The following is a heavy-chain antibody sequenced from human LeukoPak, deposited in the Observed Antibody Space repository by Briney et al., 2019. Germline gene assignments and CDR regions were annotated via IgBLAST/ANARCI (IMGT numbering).Heavy chain of an antibody. CDR1: GGSFSGYY. D-gene: IGHD3-22*01. CDR3: ARFRNVGYYYDSSGRLNAFDI. V-gene: IGHV4-34*01. J-gene: IGHJ3*02. CDR2: INHSGST. Sequence: PSETLSLTCAVYGGSFSGYYWSWIRQPPGKGLEWIGEINHSGSTNYNPSLKSRVTISVDTSKNQFSLKLSSVTAADTAVYYCARFRNVGYYYDSSGRLNAFDIWGQGTMVTVS.